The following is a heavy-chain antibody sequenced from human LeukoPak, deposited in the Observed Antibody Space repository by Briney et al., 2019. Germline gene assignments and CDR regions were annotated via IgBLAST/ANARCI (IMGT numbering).Heavy chain of an antibody. CDR3: AKDAYCSSTSCYLKN. CDR2: ISPDSNYK. J-gene: IGHJ4*02. V-gene: IGHV3-21*04. Sequence: GESLRLSCAASGFTFSTYSMNWLRLAPGKGLEWVSSISPDSNYKYYVDSVKGRFTISRDNAKSSLYLQMNSLRAEDTAVYYCAKDAYCSSTSCYLKNWGQGTLVTVSS. D-gene: IGHD2-2*01. CDR1: GFTFSTYS.